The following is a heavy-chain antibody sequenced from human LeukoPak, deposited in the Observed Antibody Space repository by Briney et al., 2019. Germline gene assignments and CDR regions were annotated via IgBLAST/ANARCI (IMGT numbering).Heavy chain of an antibody. J-gene: IGHJ4*02. CDR3: AKDSGYDSTFLFDY. CDR2: ISGSGGST. CDR1: GFTFSSYA. D-gene: IGHD5-12*01. Sequence: PGGFLRLSCAASGFTFSSYAMSWVRQAPGKGLEWVSAISGSGGSTYYADSVKGRFTISRDNSKNTLYLQMNSLRAEDTAVYYCAKDSGYDSTFLFDYWGQGTLVTVSS. V-gene: IGHV3-23*01.